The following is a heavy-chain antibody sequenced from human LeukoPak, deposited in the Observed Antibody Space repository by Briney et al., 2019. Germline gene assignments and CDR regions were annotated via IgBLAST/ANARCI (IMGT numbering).Heavy chain of an antibody. Sequence: GRPLRLSCAASGFTFSSYAMHWVRQAPGKGLEWVAVISYDGSNKYYADSVKGRFTISRDNSKNTLYLQMNSLRAEDTAVYYCAREHGVRGGGPYYYYGMDVWGQGTTVTVSS. CDR2: ISYDGSNK. V-gene: IGHV3-30*04. CDR1: GFTFSSYA. D-gene: IGHD3-10*01. CDR3: AREHGVRGGGPYYYYGMDV. J-gene: IGHJ6*02.